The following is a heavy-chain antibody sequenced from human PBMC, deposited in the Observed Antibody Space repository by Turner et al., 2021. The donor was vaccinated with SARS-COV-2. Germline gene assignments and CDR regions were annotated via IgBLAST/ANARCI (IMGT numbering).Heavy chain of an antibody. D-gene: IGHD4-17*01. J-gene: IGHJ1*01. CDR2: IYYSGST. CDR3: AGDYGGNSNYFHH. V-gene: IGHV4-59*01. CDR1: GGSISSYY. Sequence: QVQLQESGPGLVKPSETLSLTCTVSGGSISSYYWSWIRQPPGKGLEWIGYIYYSGSTNYNPSLKSRVAIAVDTTKNQFSLKLSCVTAADTAVYYCAGDYGGNSNYFHHWGQGTLVTVSS.